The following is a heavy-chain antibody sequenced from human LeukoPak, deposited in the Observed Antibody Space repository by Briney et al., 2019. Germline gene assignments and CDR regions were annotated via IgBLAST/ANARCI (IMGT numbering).Heavy chain of an antibody. J-gene: IGHJ4*02. CDR2: ISNNGGST. CDR3: ANYGSVSYFAY. CDR1: GFTFSSYG. Sequence: GGSLRLSCSASGFTFSSYGIHWVRQAPGKGLEYVSAISNNGGSTYYADSVKGRFTISRDNSKNTLYLQMSSLRAEDTAVYYCANYGSVSYFAYWGQGTLVTVPS. D-gene: IGHD3-10*01. V-gene: IGHV3-64D*09.